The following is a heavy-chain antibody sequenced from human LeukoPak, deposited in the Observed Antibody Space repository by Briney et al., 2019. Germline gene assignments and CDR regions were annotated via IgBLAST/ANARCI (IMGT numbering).Heavy chain of an antibody. V-gene: IGHV3-21*01. CDR1: GFTFSSYS. CDR2: ISSSSSYI. CDR3: ARFLSYYYDSSGSTFDY. D-gene: IGHD3-22*01. J-gene: IGHJ4*02. Sequence: GGSLRLSCAASGFTFSSYSMNWVRQAPGKGLEWVSSISSSSSYIYYGDSVKGRFTISRDNAKNSLYLQMNSLRAEDTAVYYCARFLSYYYDSSGSTFDYWGQGTLVTVSS.